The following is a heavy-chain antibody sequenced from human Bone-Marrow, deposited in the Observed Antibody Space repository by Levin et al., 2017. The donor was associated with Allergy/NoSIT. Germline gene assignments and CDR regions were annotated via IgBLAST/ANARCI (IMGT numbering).Heavy chain of an antibody. CDR3: AAMIGFFDY. CDR1: GDSIGSRTYY. CDR2: IYTNGVT. Sequence: SQTLSLTCTVSGDSIGSRTYYWSWIRQPAGKRLEWIGRIYTNGVTDYNPSLNSRVSISMDKSKNQFSLNLSSVTAADTAVYYCAAMIGFFDYWGQGILVTVSS. J-gene: IGHJ4*02. D-gene: IGHD3-22*01. V-gene: IGHV4-61*02.